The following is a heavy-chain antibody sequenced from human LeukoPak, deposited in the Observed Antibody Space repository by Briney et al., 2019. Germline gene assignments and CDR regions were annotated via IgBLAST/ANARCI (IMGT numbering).Heavy chain of an antibody. J-gene: IGHJ6*02. D-gene: IGHD2-15*01. V-gene: IGHV4-34*01. CDR2: INHSAST. CDR3: ARATHALRYCSGGSCPCGGVVRCGYGMDV. Sequence: SETLSLTCAVYGGSFSGYYWSWIRQPPGKGLEWIGEINHSASTNYNPSLKSRVTISVDTSKNQFSLKLSSVTAADTAVYYCARATHALRYCSGGSCPCGGVVRCGYGMDVWGQGTTVTVSS. CDR1: GGSFSGYY.